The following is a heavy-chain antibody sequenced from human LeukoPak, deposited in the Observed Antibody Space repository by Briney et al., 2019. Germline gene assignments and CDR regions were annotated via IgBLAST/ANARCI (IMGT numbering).Heavy chain of an antibody. D-gene: IGHD2-15*01. CDR1: GFTFVDST. J-gene: IGHJ4*02. CDR2: ISDTASTI. Sequence: GGPLKLSVAASGFTFVDSTMSWIRQAPGKGLEWVSYISDTASTIYYADSVKGRFTISRDNAKNSLYPQMNSLRAEDTAVYYCARVYIAEDYWGQGTLVTVSS. V-gene: IGHV3-11*01. CDR3: ARVYIAEDY.